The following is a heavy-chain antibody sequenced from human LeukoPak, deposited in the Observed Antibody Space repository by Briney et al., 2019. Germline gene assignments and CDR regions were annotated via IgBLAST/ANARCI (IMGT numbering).Heavy chain of an antibody. CDR3: ARLSGSHFDY. Sequence: GRSLRLSCVASGFSFSSNGMSWVRQAQGKGLEWVALIWYDGSKKFYADSVKGRFAISRDNSKSTMSLQMSSLRAEDTAVYYCARLSGSHFDYWGEGTLVTVSS. V-gene: IGHV3-33*01. J-gene: IGHJ4*02. CDR1: GFSFSSNG. CDR2: IWYDGSKK. D-gene: IGHD1-26*01.